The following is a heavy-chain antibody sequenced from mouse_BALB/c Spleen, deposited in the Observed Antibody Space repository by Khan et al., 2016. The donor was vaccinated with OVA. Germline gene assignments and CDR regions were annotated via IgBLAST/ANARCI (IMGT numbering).Heavy chain of an antibody. V-gene: IGHV9-3-1*01. Sequence: QIQLVQSGPELKKPGESVKISCKASGYTFTNYGMNWVKQAPGKGLKWMGWINTYTGEPTYADDFKGRFAFSLENSANTAYLQLNNLKYEDTAAYFCARTASYWFLDDWGEGTTVTVSA. D-gene: IGHD6-1*01. CDR1: GYTFTNYG. CDR2: INTYTGEP. J-gene: IGHJ1*01. CDR3: ARTASYWFLDD.